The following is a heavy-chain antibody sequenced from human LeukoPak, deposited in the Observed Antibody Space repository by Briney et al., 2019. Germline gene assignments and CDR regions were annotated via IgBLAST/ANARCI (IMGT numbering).Heavy chain of an antibody. V-gene: IGHV4-59*11. D-gene: IGHD3-3*01. J-gene: IGHJ3*02. CDR2: IYYSGST. CDR1: GGSISGHY. CDR3: TRDTDDFWSGNRAFDI. Sequence: SETLSLTCTVSGGSISGHYWSWIRQPPGKGLEWIGYIYYSGSTNYNPSLKSRVTISVDTSKNQFSLKLSSVTAADTAVYYCTRDTDDFWSGNRAFDIWGQGTMVTVSS.